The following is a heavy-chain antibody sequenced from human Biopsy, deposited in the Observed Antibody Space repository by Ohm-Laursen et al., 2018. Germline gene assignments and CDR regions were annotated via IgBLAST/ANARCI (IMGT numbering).Heavy chain of an antibody. V-gene: IGHV4-39*01. CDR2: IYNTETT. J-gene: IGHJ5*02. CDR3: ARHPTGFWFDP. Sequence: TLSLTCTVSGGSISSSTTYYWAWLRQPPGKGLEWIGRIYNTETTFYNPSLKSRVTISFDTSTNQFSLKVSSVTAADTALYFCARHPTGFWFDPWGHGTLVTVSS. CDR1: GGSISSSTTYY.